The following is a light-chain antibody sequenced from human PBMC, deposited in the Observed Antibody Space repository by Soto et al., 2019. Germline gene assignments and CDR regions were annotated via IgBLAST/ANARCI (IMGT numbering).Light chain of an antibody. J-gene: IGKJ1*01. CDR1: QTVSSNY. CDR3: LQYGIPPAWR. Sequence: EIALTKSPGTLYLSPGERATLTCRASQTVSSNYLAWFQHRPGQAPRLLISGVSSRATGIPDSFNGSGSGTDFTLTISGLELEDFAVYRCLQYGIPPAWRFGQGAKREIK. CDR2: GVS. V-gene: IGKV3-20*01.